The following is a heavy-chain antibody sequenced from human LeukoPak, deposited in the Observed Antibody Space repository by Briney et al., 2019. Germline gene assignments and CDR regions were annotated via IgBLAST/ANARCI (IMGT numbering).Heavy chain of an antibody. CDR2: IKQDGSEE. CDR3: ARYVTYYDFWSGYFYYMDV. D-gene: IGHD3-3*01. V-gene: IGHV3-7*01. Sequence: GGSLRLSCAASGFTFSSYWMSWVRQAPGKGLERVANIKQDGSEEYYVDSVKGRFTISRDNAKNSLYLQMNSLRAEDTAVYYCARYVTYYDFWSGYFYYMDVWGKGTTVTVSS. CDR1: GFTFSSYW. J-gene: IGHJ6*03.